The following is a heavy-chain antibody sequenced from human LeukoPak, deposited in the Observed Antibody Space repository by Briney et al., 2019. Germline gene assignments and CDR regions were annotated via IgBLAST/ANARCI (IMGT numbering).Heavy chain of an antibody. CDR2: IYTSGST. CDR1: GGSISSGSYY. V-gene: IGHV4-61*02. D-gene: IGHD4-23*01. J-gene: IGHJ3*02. CDR3: ARAGGNLAAFDI. Sequence: PSQTLSLTCTVSGGSISSGSYYWSWIRQPAGQGLEWIGRIYTSGSTNYNPSLKRRVTISVDTSKNQFSLKLSSVPAADTAGYYCARAGGNLAAFDIWGQGTMVTVSS.